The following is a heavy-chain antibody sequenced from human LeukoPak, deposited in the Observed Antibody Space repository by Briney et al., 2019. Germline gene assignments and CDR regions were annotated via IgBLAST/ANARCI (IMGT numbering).Heavy chain of an antibody. CDR2: ISGSGIST. CDR1: GFNLNNYA. V-gene: IGHV3-23*01. CDR3: AKDQHGYDKPIDY. Sequence: GGSLRLSCVTSGFNLNNYAMNWVRQASGRGLEWVSAISGSGISTYYADSVKGRFTISRDNSKNTLYLQINSLRAEDTAVYFCAKDQHGYDKPIDYWGQGTLVTVSS. D-gene: IGHD5-12*01. J-gene: IGHJ4*02.